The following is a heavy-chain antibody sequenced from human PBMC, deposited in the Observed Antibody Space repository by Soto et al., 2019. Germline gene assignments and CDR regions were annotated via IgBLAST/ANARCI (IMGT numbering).Heavy chain of an antibody. CDR2: FDPEDGET. D-gene: IGHD3-10*01. J-gene: IGHJ5*01. Sequence: GASVKVSCKVSGYSLTELAMHWVRQAPGKGLEWMGGFDPEDGETIYAQKFQGRVTMTEDTSTDTAYMELSSLRSEDTAVYYCATDTNLWFGELSHHQYDWFDPWGQRTLVTVSS. CDR1: GYSLTELA. V-gene: IGHV1-24*01. CDR3: ATDTNLWFGELSHHQYDWFDP.